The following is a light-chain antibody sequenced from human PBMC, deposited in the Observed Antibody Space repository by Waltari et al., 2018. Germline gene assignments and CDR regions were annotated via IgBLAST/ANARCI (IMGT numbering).Light chain of an antibody. CDR1: QSVGTY. Sequence: VLTQSPATLSLSPGETATLSCRASQSVGTYLAWYQQKPGQAPRLLIYDASNRATGIPARFRGSGSGTDFTLTISSLEPEDFALYYCQQRSSWTPHTFGQGARLEIK. J-gene: IGKJ2*01. V-gene: IGKV3-11*01. CDR2: DAS. CDR3: QQRSSWTPHT.